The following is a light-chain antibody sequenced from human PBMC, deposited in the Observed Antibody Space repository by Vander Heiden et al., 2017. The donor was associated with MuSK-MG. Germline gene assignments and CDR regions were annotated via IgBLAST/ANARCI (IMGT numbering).Light chain of an antibody. CDR3: QREGGSRPT. CDR2: GAS. Sequence: EIVLTQSPGTLPLSPGERATLSCRASQSVTSSFLAWYQQKRGRAPRLLIYGASSRATGIPDRFSGSGSGTDFTLTISRLDPEDFAVYYCQREGGSRPTFGQGTRVEMK. CDR1: QSVTSSF. V-gene: IGKV3-20*01. J-gene: IGKJ1*01.